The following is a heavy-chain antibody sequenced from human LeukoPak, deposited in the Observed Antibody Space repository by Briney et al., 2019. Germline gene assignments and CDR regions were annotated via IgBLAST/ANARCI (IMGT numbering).Heavy chain of an antibody. D-gene: IGHD3-22*01. V-gene: IGHV3-23*01. CDR2: ISASGGST. CDR3: AKGLSDYYDSSDDYFDY. J-gene: IGHJ4*02. CDR1: GFTFSNYA. Sequence: GGSLRLSCAASGFTFSNYAMTWVRQAPGKGLEWVSGISASGGSTYYADSVKGRFTISRDKSKNTLYLQMNSLRAEDTAVYYCAKGLSDYYDSSDDYFDYWGQGTLVTVSS.